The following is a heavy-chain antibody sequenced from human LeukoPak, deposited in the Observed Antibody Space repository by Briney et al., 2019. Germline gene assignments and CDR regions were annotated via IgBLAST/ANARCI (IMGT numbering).Heavy chain of an antibody. CDR3: ARLTGGDCYRDFSDY. CDR1: RFTYSSYA. Sequence: GGSLRLSCAASRFTYSSYAMSWVRQAPGKGLEWVSAISSSGDNTYYPDSVRGRFTISRDNSKNTLYLQTNSLRAEDTATYYCARLTGGDCYRDFSDYWGQGTLVAVSS. CDR2: ISSSGDNT. D-gene: IGHD2-21*01. V-gene: IGHV3-23*01. J-gene: IGHJ4*02.